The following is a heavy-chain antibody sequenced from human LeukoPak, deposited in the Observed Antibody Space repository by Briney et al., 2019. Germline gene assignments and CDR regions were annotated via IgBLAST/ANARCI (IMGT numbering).Heavy chain of an antibody. Sequence: GSLRLSCAAAGFTCSSSAMSWVRQAPGKGLEWVSAISNNGGYTYYADSVQGRFTISRDNSKSTLCLQMNSLRAEDTAVYYCAKQLGYCSDGSCYFPYWGQGTPVTVSS. V-gene: IGHV3-23*01. D-gene: IGHD2-15*01. CDR2: ISNNGGYT. J-gene: IGHJ4*02. CDR3: AKQLGYCSDGSCYFPY. CDR1: GFTCSSSA.